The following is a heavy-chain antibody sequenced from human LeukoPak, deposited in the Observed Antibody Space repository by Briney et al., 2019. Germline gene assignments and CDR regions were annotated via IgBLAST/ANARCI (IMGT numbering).Heavy chain of an antibody. Sequence: PGGSLRLSCAASGFTVSSNYMSWVRQASGEGLEWVSVIYSGGNTYYADCVKGRFTISRDNSKNTLYLQMNSLRAEDTAVYYCARDYNSRRWRLRPYEYYYYYGMDVWGQGTTVTVSS. V-gene: IGHV3-66*01. CDR3: ARDYNSRRWRLRPYEYYYYYGMDV. CDR1: GFTVSSNY. D-gene: IGHD5-24*01. J-gene: IGHJ6*02. CDR2: IYSGGNT.